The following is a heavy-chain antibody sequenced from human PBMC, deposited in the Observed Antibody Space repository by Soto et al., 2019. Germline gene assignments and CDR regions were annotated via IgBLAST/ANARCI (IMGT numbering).Heavy chain of an antibody. CDR1: GFPFSSYW. Sequence: EVQLVESGGDLVQRGGSLRLSCAASGFPFSSYWMHWVRHTPGKGLDWVARSSGDGVTTYYADSVTGRFTVSRDNAKNTLSLQISGLRAEDTAVYYCAREYYGLLTGYYTDYWGQGPLVSVSS. J-gene: IGHJ4*02. V-gene: IGHV3-74*01. CDR3: AREYYGLLTGYYTDY. D-gene: IGHD3-9*01. CDR2: SSGDGVTT.